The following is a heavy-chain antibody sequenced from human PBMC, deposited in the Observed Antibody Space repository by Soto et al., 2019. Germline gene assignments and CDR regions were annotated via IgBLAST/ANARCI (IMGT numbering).Heavy chain of an antibody. CDR1: GFTFSTYA. D-gene: IGHD6-19*01. V-gene: IGHV3-23*01. Sequence: EVQLLESGGGLVQPGGSLRLSCAASGFTFSTYAINWVRQATGKGLEWVSGISGSGDSTYYADSVKGRFTVSRDNSKITLYLQMNSLRAEDTAVFYCAKERSSGWSFDYWGQGTLVTVSS. J-gene: IGHJ4*02. CDR3: AKERSSGWSFDY. CDR2: ISGSGDST.